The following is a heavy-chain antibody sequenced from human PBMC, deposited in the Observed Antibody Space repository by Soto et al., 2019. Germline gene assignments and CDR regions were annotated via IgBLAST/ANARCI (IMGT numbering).Heavy chain of an antibody. CDR2: IYYIGST. CDR3: ASHPRDKYGWSLDY. Sequence: QLQLQESGPGLVKPSETLSLTCTVSGGSISSSSYYWVWIRQPPGKGLEWIGSIYYIGSTYYNPSLKSRFTISVQTSKNQFSLKLSSVTAADTAVYYCASHPRDKYGWSLDYWCQGTLVTVSS. V-gene: IGHV4-39*01. D-gene: IGHD3-10*01. CDR1: GGSISSSSYY. J-gene: IGHJ4*02.